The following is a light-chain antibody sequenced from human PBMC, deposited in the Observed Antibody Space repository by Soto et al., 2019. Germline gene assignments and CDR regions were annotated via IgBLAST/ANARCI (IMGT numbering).Light chain of an antibody. Sequence: EIVLTQSPATLSLSPGERATLSFRASQGVSSYLAWYQQKPGQAPRILMYDASTRATGTPARFSGSGSGTEFTLTISSLQSEDFAVYYCQQYHNWPITFGQGTRLEIK. CDR2: DAS. V-gene: IGKV3-15*01. J-gene: IGKJ5*01. CDR1: QGVSSY. CDR3: QQYHNWPIT.